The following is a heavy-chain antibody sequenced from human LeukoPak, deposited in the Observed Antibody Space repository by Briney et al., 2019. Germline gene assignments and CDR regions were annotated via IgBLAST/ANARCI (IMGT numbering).Heavy chain of an antibody. D-gene: IGHD1-26*01. CDR2: INPNSGGT. CDR1: GYTFTGYY. J-gene: IGHJ3*02. CDR3: ARDRELNNGSPAFDI. Sequence: EASVKVSCKASGYTFTGYYMHWVRQAPGQGLEWMGWINPNSGGTNYAQKFQGRVTMTRDTSISTAYMELSRLRSDDTAVYYCARDRELNNGSPAFDIWGQGTMVTVSS. V-gene: IGHV1-2*02.